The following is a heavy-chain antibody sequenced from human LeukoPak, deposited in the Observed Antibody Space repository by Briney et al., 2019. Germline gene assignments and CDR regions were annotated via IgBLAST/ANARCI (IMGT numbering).Heavy chain of an antibody. V-gene: IGHV4-30-4*01. D-gene: IGHD1-26*01. J-gene: IGHJ3*02. CDR3: ARVGELFDI. CDR2: IYYSGSI. CDR1: GGSISSGDYY. Sequence: SETLSLTCTVSGGSISSGDYYWSWLRQPPGTGLEWIGYIYYSGSIYYNPSLKSRVTISVDTSKNQFSLKLSSVTAADTGVYYCARVGELFDIWGQGTMVTVSS.